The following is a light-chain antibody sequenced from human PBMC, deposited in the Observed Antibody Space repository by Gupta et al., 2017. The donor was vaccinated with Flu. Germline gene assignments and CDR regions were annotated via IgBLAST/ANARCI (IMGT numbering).Light chain of an antibody. CDR2: DAA. V-gene: IGKV3-11*01. Sequence: ATLYLSPGERDSRSCRASQSIVNYLAWYKQKHGQPPRLLIYDAANRATGIPARLSGSGSGTDVTLTISSREQEDFAVYYCQQRSIWPQVTFGQGTRLDIK. J-gene: IGKJ5*01. CDR1: QSIVNY. CDR3: QQRSIWPQVT.